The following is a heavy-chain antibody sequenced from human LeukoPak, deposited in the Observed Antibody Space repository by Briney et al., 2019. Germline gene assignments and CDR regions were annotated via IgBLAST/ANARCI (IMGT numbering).Heavy chain of an antibody. Sequence: TGGSLRLSCAASGLTFSGYAMSWVRQAPGKGLECVSAISGSGGSTYYADSVKGRFTISRDNSKNTLYLQMNSLRAEDTAVYYCARDYCGGDCYVDYWGQGTLVTVSS. J-gene: IGHJ4*02. D-gene: IGHD2-21*02. CDR1: GLTFSGYA. V-gene: IGHV3-23*01. CDR3: ARDYCGGDCYVDY. CDR2: ISGSGGST.